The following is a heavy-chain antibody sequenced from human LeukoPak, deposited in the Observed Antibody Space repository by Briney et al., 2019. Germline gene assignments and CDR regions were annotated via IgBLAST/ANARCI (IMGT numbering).Heavy chain of an antibody. CDR3: ANHLACGSTSCPPFDS. CDR1: GFTFSSYD. J-gene: IGHJ4*02. V-gene: IGHV3-30-3*01. D-gene: IGHD2-2*01. Sequence: GGSLRLSCAASGFTFSSYDMHWVRQAPGKGLEWVAVISYDGSNKYYADSVKGRFTISRDNSKNTLYLQMNSLRAEDTAVYYCANHLACGSTSCPPFDSWGQGTLVTVSS. CDR2: ISYDGSNK.